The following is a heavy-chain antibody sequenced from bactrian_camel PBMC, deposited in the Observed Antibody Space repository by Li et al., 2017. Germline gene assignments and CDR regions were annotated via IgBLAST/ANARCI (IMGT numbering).Heavy chain of an antibody. Sequence: QVQLVESGGGLVQPGGSLRLSCAVSGFTFSNWWMHWVRQAPGKGLEWVSSINTGGGTVYYQDSVKGRFTISRDNVTNTVYLQMNSLKPEDTDVYYCVSLVGRPLVHQGTQVTVS. J-gene: IGHJ4*01. CDR1: GFTFSNWW. V-gene: IGHV3S25*01. D-gene: IGHD2*01. CDR2: INTGGGTV.